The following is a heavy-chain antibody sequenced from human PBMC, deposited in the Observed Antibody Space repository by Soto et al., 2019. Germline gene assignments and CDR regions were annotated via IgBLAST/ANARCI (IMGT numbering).Heavy chain of an antibody. CDR1: GFTFSTKW. CDR3: VRDARDYASEFDS. D-gene: IGHD4-17*01. CDR2: IKQDGSEI. V-gene: IGHV3-7*01. J-gene: IGHJ4*02. Sequence: GWSLRLSCAASGFTFSTKWMSWVRQAPGRGLEWVADIKQDGSEIYYVDSVKGRFTISRDNAKNSLYLQMNSLRVEDTAVYYCVRDARDYASEFDSWGQGTLVTVSS.